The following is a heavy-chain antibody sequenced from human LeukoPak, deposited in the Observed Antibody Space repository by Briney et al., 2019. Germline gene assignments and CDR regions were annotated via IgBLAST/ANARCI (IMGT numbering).Heavy chain of an antibody. V-gene: IGHV3-33*06. CDR1: GFTFSSYG. CDR3: AKGGGTTDF. Sequence: GGSLRLSRAASGFTFSSYGMHWVRQAPGKGLEWVAVILNDGSQEKYADSVKGRFTISRDNSKNTLYLQMNSLRAEDTAVYYCAKGGGTTDFWGQGTLVTVSS. CDR2: ILNDGSQE. J-gene: IGHJ4*02. D-gene: IGHD1-1*01.